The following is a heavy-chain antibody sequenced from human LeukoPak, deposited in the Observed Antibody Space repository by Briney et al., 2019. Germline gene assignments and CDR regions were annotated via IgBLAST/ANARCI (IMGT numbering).Heavy chain of an antibody. CDR1: GYTFTGYY. J-gene: IGHJ5*02. CDR3: AREDRAAGENWFDP. V-gene: IGHV1-2*02. Sequence: ASVKVSCKASGYTFTGYYMHWVRQAPGQGLEWMGWINPNTGGTNYAQKFQGRVTMTRGTPISTAYMELSRLRSDDTAVYYCAREDRAAGENWFDPWGQGTLVTVSS. D-gene: IGHD6-25*01. CDR2: INPNTGGT.